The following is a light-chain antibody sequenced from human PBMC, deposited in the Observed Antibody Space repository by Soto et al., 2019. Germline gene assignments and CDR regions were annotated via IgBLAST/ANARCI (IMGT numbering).Light chain of an antibody. J-gene: IGLJ3*02. V-gene: IGLV2-14*03. CDR1: SSDVGGYNY. CDR3: SSYTSRSTLV. Sequence: QSALTQPASVSGSPGQSIAISCTGTSSDVGGYNYVSWYQQHPGKAPKLMIYDVSNRPSGVSNRFSGSKSGNTASLTISGLQADDEADYYCSSYTSRSTLVFGGGTKLTVL. CDR2: DVS.